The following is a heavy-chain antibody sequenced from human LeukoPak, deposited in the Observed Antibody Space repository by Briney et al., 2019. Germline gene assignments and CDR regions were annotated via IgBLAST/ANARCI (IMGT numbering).Heavy chain of an antibody. D-gene: IGHD2-2*01. CDR3: ARARALDRGTSCLDY. V-gene: IGHV4-61*01. J-gene: IGHJ4*02. CDR2: IYYSGST. Sequence: SETLSLTCTVSGGSVSSGSYYWSWIRQPPGKGLEWIGYIYYSGSTNYNPPLKSRVTISVDTSKNQFSLKLSSVTAADTAVYYCARARALDRGTSCLDYWGQGTLVTVSS. CDR1: GGSVSSGSYY.